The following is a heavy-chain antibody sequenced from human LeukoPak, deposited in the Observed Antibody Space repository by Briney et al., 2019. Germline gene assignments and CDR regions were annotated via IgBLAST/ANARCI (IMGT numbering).Heavy chain of an antibody. D-gene: IGHD5-24*01. CDR1: GGSFSGYY. Sequence: SETLSLTCAVYGGSFSGYYWSWIRQPPGKGLEWNGEINHSGSTNYNPSLKSRVTISVDTSKNQFSLKLSSVTAADTAVYYCARGQRWLQSPQYYYYYMDVWGKGTTVTVSS. J-gene: IGHJ6*03. CDR2: INHSGST. V-gene: IGHV4-34*01. CDR3: ARGQRWLQSPQYYYYYMDV.